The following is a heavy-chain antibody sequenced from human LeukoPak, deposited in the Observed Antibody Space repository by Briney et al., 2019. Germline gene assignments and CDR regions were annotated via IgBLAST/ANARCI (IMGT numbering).Heavy chain of an antibody. D-gene: IGHD3-10*01. CDR2: IYPGDSDT. Sequence: GESLKISCKGSGYSFTSYWNGWVRQMPGKGLEWMGIIYPGDSDTRYSPSFQGQVTISADKSISTAYLQWSSLKASDTAMYYCARAEGRVVWFGELLFDYWGQGTLVTVSS. CDR3: ARAEGRVVWFGELLFDY. CDR1: GYSFTSYW. V-gene: IGHV5-51*01. J-gene: IGHJ4*02.